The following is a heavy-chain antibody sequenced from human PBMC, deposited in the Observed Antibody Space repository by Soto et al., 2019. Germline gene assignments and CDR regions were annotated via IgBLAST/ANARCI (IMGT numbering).Heavy chain of an antibody. D-gene: IGHD3-3*01. V-gene: IGHV4-61*01. J-gene: IGHJ4*03. Sequence: SETLSLTCTVSGGSFKSGSYSWSWIRQPPGKGLEWIGYVYHTGRTSYNPSLKSRVSISMDTSKNQFSLNLDSVTAADTAVYFFSRDFAYFDSWGHGTLVTVSS. CDR1: GGSFKSGSYS. CDR3: SRDFAYFDS. CDR2: VYHTGRT.